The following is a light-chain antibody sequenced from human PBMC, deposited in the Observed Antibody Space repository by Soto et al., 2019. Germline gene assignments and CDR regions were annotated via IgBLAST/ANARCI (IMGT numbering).Light chain of an antibody. V-gene: IGKV1-5*03. J-gene: IGKJ1*01. CDR3: QQYNSYWT. CDR2: KAS. CDR1: QSISSW. Sequence: DIQMTQSPSTLSASVGDRVTITCRASQSISSWLAWYQRKPGKAPKLLIYKASSLESGVPSRFSGSGSGTVFTLIISRLQPDDVATYYCQQYNSYWTFGQGTKVEIK.